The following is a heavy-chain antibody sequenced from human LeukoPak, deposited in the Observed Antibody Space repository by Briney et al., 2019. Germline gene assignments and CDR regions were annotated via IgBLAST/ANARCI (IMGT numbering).Heavy chain of an antibody. CDR1: GGSISSGGYY. CDR2: ISYSGST. D-gene: IGHD3-22*01. CDR3: ARDRSDSSGYYALTY. J-gene: IGHJ4*02. V-gene: IGHV4-31*03. Sequence: SETLSLTCTVPGGSISSGGYYWSWIRQHPGKGLEWLGYISYSGSTYYNPSLKSRLTISVDTSKNQFSLRLSSVTAADTAVYYCARDRSDSSGYYALTYWGQGSLVTVSS.